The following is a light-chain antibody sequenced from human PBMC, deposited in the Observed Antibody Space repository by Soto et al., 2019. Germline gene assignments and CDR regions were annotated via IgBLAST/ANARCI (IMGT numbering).Light chain of an antibody. CDR2: AAS. CDR1: QSISSY. J-gene: IGKJ4*01. CDR3: QQSYSTPLT. V-gene: IGKV1-39*01. Sequence: EIVKTQAPSFLSASVGDRVTITCRASQSISSYLNWYQQKPGKAPKLLIYAASSLQSGVPSRFSGSGSGTDFTLTISSLQPEDFATYYCQQSYSTPLTFGGGTKVDIK.